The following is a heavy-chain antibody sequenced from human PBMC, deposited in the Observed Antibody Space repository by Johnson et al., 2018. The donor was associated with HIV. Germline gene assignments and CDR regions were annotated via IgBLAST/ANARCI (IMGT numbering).Heavy chain of an antibody. J-gene: IGHJ3*02. CDR2: ISGSGNAI. V-gene: IGHV3-48*03. CDR3: ATTRWSDTDPFDI. D-gene: IGHD3-3*01. CDR1: GFTFSSYA. Sequence: VQLVESGGGVVQPGRSLRLSCAASGFTFSSYAMHWVRQAPGKGLEWVSYISGSGNAIYYADSVRGRFTISRDNAKNSLYLQMNSLRAEDTAVYYCATTRWSDTDPFDIWGQGTMVTVSS.